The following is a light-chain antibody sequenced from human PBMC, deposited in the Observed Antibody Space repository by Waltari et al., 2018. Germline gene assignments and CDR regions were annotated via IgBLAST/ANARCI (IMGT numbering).Light chain of an antibody. CDR2: DAT. J-gene: IGKJ1*01. V-gene: IGKV1-12*01. CDR3: QQVNSFPRT. CDR1: QGISSR. Sequence: DIQMTQSPSSVSASVGDRVTLTCRASQGISSRLAWYQQKPGKAPKLLIYDATSLYRGVPARFSGSGSGTDFTLTIRSLQPEDFATYYCQQVNSFPRTFGQGTKVEVK.